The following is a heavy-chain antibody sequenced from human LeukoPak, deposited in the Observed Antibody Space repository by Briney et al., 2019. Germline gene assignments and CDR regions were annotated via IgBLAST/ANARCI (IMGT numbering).Heavy chain of an antibody. J-gene: IGHJ4*02. CDR2: IYYSGST. CDR3: ASLAVAGLSEGY. CDR1: GFTFSSYAMH. D-gene: IGHD6-19*01. Sequence: GSLRLSCAASGFTFSSYAMHWVRQPPGKGLEWIASIYYSGSTYYNPSLKSRVTISVDTSRNQFSLKLSSVTAADTAVYYCASLAVAGLSEGYWGQGTLVIVSS. V-gene: IGHV4-59*05.